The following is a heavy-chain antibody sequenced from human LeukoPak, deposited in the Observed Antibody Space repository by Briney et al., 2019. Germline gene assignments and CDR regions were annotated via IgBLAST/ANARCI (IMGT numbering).Heavy chain of an antibody. J-gene: IGHJ4*02. CDR1: GFTFSIYA. CDR3: AKGASSGWGHYPH. CDR2: ISGSGRTT. Sequence: PGGSLRLSCAASGFTFSIYAMSWVRQAPGRGLEWVSEISGSGRTTYYADSVKGRFTISRDNSKNTLYLQMNSLRAEDTAVYYCAKGASSGWGHYPHWGQGTLVTVSS. D-gene: IGHD6-19*01. V-gene: IGHV3-23*01.